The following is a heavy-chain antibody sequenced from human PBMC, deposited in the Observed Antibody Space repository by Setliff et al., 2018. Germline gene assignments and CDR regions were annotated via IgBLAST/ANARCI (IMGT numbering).Heavy chain of an antibody. CDR1: GYSISNGFY. CDR3: ARDPHYDPTYSLPGHAFDF. D-gene: IGHD3-22*01. Sequence: SETLSLTCAVSGYSISNGFYWGWIRQSPVKGLEGIGSLFDGGSAYYSPSLKSRASISLDASKNQFPLKLTSATAADTAVYYCARDPHYDPTYSLPGHAFDFWGQGIMVTVSS. J-gene: IGHJ3*01. CDR2: LFDGGSA. V-gene: IGHV4-38-2*02.